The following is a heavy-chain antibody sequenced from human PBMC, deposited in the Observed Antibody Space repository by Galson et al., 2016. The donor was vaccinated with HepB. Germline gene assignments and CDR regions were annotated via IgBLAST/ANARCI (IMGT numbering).Heavy chain of an antibody. V-gene: IGHV1-8*01. J-gene: IGHJ4*02. D-gene: IGHD2-15*01. CDR2: MNPNTGNT. CDR3: ARGPLAPYSQSLDH. Sequence: SVKVSCKASGYTFTDYDINWVRQATGQGLEWVGWMNPNTGNTGLPQKFQGRVTLTRNTSRRTAYLELNSLRSEDTDLYDCARGPLAPYSQSLDHWGQGTLVTVSS. CDR1: GYTFTDYD.